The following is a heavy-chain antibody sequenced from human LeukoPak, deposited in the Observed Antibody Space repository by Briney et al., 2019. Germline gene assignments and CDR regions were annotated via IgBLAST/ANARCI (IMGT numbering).Heavy chain of an antibody. Sequence: GASVKASCKASGYTFTGYYMHWVRQAPGQGLEWMGWINPNSGNTGYAQKFQGRVTMTRNTSISTAYMELSSLRSEDTAVYYCATIGVYNWNLWAYYGMDVWGQGTTVTVSS. CDR2: INPNSGNT. D-gene: IGHD1-7*01. V-gene: IGHV1-8*02. CDR1: GYTFTGYY. J-gene: IGHJ6*02. CDR3: ATIGVYNWNLWAYYGMDV.